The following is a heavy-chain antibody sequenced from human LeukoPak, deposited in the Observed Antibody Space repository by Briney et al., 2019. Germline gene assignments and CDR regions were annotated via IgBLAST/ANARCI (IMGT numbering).Heavy chain of an antibody. Sequence: PSETLSLTCTVSGGSINNYFWSWFRKPPGEGLKWIGRIYTSGSTNYNPSLRSRVTISVDMSKNQFSLKLSSVTAADTAVYYCARDDPARMTATLDYWGKGILVTVSS. CDR2: IYTSGST. V-gene: IGHV4-4*07. D-gene: IGHD2-21*02. CDR3: ARDDPARMTATLDY. CDR1: GGSINNYF. J-gene: IGHJ4*02.